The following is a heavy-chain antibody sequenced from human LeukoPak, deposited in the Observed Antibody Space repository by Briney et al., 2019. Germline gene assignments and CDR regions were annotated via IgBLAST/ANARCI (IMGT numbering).Heavy chain of an antibody. J-gene: IGHJ6*03. D-gene: IGHD1-26*01. CDR2: INSSSSYV. Sequence: GGAPRLSCAAPGFTFSNYSMNWGRQAPGEGVGGGSSINSSSSYVYYADSVKGRFTISRDNAKNSLYLQMNSLRAEDTAVYYCARDPYSGSYGADYYYYMDVWGKGTTVTISS. V-gene: IGHV3-21*01. CDR1: GFTFSNYS. CDR3: ARDPYSGSYGADYYYYMDV.